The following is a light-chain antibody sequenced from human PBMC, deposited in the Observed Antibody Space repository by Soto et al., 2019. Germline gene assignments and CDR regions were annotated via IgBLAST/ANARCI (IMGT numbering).Light chain of an antibody. J-gene: IGKJ1*01. CDR1: QTISSNY. CDR3: QQYGSSPWT. V-gene: IGKV3-20*01. CDR2: GAS. Sequence: ETVLTQSPGTLSLSPGERATLSCRASQTISSNYLAWYRQTPGQAPRLLIYGASNRATGIADRFSGSGSGTDFTLIISRLEPEDFALYYCQQYGSSPWTFGPGTKVEIK.